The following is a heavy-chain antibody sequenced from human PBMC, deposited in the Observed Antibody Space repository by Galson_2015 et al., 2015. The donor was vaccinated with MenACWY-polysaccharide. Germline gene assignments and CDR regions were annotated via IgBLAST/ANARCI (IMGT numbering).Heavy chain of an antibody. CDR1: GYTFTSYG. V-gene: IGHV1-18*01. D-gene: IGHD3-10*01. Sequence: SVKVSCKASGYTFTSYGISWVRQAPGQGLEWMGWISAYNGNTNYAQKLQGRVTMTTDTSTSTAYMELRSLRSDDTAVYYCARDHRVLGFGELLPPWVFDYWGQGTLVTVSS. J-gene: IGHJ4*02. CDR2: ISAYNGNT. CDR3: ARDHRVLGFGELLPPWVFDY.